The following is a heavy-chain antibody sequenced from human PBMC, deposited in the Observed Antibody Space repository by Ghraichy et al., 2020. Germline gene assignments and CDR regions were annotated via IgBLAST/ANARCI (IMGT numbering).Heavy chain of an antibody. Sequence: SETLSLTCAVYGGSFSGYYWSWIRQPPGKGLEWIGEINHSGSTNYNPSLKSRVTISVDRSKNQFSLKLSSVTAADTAVYYCARSSVVVPAAPVTPNNCFDPWGQGTLVTVSS. CDR1: GGSFSGYY. CDR2: INHSGST. CDR3: ARSSVVVPAAPVTPNNCFDP. V-gene: IGHV4-34*01. J-gene: IGHJ5*02. D-gene: IGHD2-2*01.